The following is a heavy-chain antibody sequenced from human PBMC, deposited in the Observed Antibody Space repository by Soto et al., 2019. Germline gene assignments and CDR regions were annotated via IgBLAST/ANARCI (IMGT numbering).Heavy chain of an antibody. CDR2: IFFSGTT. CDR1: GSSTRSGDHL. CDR3: ARERVYGVIPPFYYFGMDV. J-gene: IGHJ6*02. D-gene: IGHD3-3*01. Sequence: QVQLQESDPGLVTPSQTLSLTCSVSGSSTRSGDHLWSWIRQPPGKGLEWIGYIFFSGTTHYNPSLESRVRLSIDTSRNQFSMKLRSVTAADTAVYFCARERVYGVIPPFYYFGMDVWGHGTTVIVSS. V-gene: IGHV4-30-4*08.